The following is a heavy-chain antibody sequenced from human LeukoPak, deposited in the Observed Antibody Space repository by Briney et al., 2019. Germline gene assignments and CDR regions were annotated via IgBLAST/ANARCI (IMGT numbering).Heavy chain of an antibody. CDR2: MWFNGDNK. D-gene: IGHD2-2*03. CDR3: AKDLTWMLGRFDS. V-gene: IGHV3-33*03. CDR1: GFTFSSYG. Sequence: GKSLRLSCAASGFTFSSYGMHWVRQAPGKGLEWVAVMWFNGDNKYYADSVKGRFTISRDNSKNTLYLQMNSLRAEDTAVYYCAKDLTWMLGRFDSWGQGALVTVSS. J-gene: IGHJ4*02.